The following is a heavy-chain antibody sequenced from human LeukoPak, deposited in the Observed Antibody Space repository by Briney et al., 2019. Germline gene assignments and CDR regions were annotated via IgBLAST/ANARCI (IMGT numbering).Heavy chain of an antibody. CDR2: ISGSAGGT. D-gene: IGHD3-22*01. CDR1: GFTFSSYS. J-gene: IGHJ4*02. Sequence: GGSLRLSCAASGFTFSSYSMDWVRQAPGKGLEWVAGISGSAGGTNYANSVKGRFTISRDNRKNTLYLQMNSLRADDTAIYFCAKRGVVIRVILVGFHKEAYYFDTWGQGALVTVSP. CDR3: AKRGVVIRVILVGFHKEAYYFDT. V-gene: IGHV3-23*01.